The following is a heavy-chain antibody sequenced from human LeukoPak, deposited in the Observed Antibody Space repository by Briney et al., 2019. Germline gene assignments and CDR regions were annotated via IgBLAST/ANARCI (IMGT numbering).Heavy chain of an antibody. D-gene: IGHD4-23*01. CDR2: ISSSSSYI. Sequence: GGSLRLSCEASGFTFSSYSMNWVRQAPGKGLEWVSSISSSSSYIYYADSVKGRFTISRDNAKNSLYLQMNSLRAEDTAVYYCARVTVVTPRGGASFDYWGQGTLVTVSS. CDR1: GFTFSSYS. CDR3: ARVTVVTPRGGASFDY. J-gene: IGHJ4*02. V-gene: IGHV3-21*01.